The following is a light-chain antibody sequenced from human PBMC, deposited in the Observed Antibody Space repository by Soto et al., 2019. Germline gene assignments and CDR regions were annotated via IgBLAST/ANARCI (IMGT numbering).Light chain of an antibody. CDR1: NSDIGNYNL. CDR3: WSYTTSDMWV. CDR2: AVS. J-gene: IGLJ3*02. Sequence: QSALTPPRSVSGSPGQSVSISCTGTNSDIGNYNLVSWYQQPPGKAPKLIISAVSRRPSGVPDRFSGSKSGNTASLTISGLQADDEADYYCWSYTTSDMWVFGGGTKLTVL. V-gene: IGLV2-11*01.